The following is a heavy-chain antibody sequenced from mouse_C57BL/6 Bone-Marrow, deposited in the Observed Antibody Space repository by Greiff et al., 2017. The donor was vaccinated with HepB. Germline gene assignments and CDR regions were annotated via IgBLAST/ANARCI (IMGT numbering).Heavy chain of an antibody. V-gene: IGHV1-69*01. D-gene: IGHD2-4*01. J-gene: IGHJ3*01. CDR2: IDPSDSYT. Sequence: QVQLQQPGAELVMPGASAKLSCKASGYTFTSYWMHWVKQRPGQGLEWIGEIDPSDSYTNYNQKFKGKSTLTVDKSSSTAYMQLSSLTSEDSAVYYCARVRYDYDPWFAYWGQGTLVTVSA. CDR3: ARVRYDYDPWFAY. CDR1: GYTFTSYW.